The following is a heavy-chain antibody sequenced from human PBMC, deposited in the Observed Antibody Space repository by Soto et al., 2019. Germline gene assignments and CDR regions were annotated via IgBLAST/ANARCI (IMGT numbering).Heavy chain of an antibody. D-gene: IGHD3-9*01. CDR3: ARGDYDILTGYESGWFDP. Sequence: ASVKASCKASGYTFTGYYMHWVRQAPGQGLEWMGWINPNSGGTNYAQKFQGWVTMTRDTSISTAYMELSRLRSDDTAVYYCARGDYDILTGYESGWFDPWGQGTLVTVSS. CDR1: GYTFTGYY. J-gene: IGHJ5*02. V-gene: IGHV1-2*04. CDR2: INPNSGGT.